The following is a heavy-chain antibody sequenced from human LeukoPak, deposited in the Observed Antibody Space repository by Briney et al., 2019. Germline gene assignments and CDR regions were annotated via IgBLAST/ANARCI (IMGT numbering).Heavy chain of an antibody. V-gene: IGHV3-7*01. CDR3: ASRGGTRLYYYYMDV. CDR1: GFAFIGYW. J-gene: IGHJ6*03. D-gene: IGHD2-15*01. Sequence: GGSLRLSCEASGFAFIGYWMNWVRQAPGKGLEWVAKIRQDGSETNYVGSVMGRFTISRDNARNSLFLQMNSLRAEDTAVYYCASRGGTRLYYYYMDVWGKGTTVTVSS. CDR2: IRQDGSET.